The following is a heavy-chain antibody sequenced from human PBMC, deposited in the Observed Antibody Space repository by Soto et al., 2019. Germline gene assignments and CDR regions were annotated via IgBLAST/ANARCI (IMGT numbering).Heavy chain of an antibody. CDR2: TNHSGST. D-gene: IGHD3-22*01. V-gene: IGHV4-34*01. J-gene: IGHJ6*02. Sequence: SETLSLTCAVYGGSFSGYYWTWIRQRPGTGLEWIGATNHSGSTNYNPSLKSRVTISVDTSKNQSSLKLTSVTAADTAVYYCARSPDSSGYYPRWYYYGMDVWGQGATVNVSS. CDR1: GGSFSGYY. CDR3: ARSPDSSGYYPRWYYYGMDV.